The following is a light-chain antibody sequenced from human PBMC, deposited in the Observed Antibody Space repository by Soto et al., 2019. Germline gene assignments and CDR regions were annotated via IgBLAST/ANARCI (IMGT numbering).Light chain of an antibody. CDR1: QSFSDSY. J-gene: IGKJ4*01. V-gene: IGKV3-20*01. CDR2: NVS. CDR3: QQYGSPLT. Sequence: EIVLTQSPGTLSLSPGERATLSCRSTQSFSDSYLAWYQQKPGQAPRLLIYNVSNRATGIPDRFSGSGSGTDFPLTISRLQPEDFAVYYCQQYGSPLTFGGGTKVELK.